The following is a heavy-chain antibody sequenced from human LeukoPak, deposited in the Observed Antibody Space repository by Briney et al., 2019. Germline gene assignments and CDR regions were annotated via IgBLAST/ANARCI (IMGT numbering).Heavy chain of an antibody. CDR2: IWYDGSNK. V-gene: IGHV3-33*01. CDR1: GFTFSSYG. D-gene: IGHD3-22*01. Sequence: GGSLRLSCAASGFTFSSYGMHWVRQAPGKGLEWVAVIWYDGSNKYYADSVKGRFTTSRDNSKNTLYLQMNSLRAEDTAVYYCARGPILYYYDSSGYVQFDYWGQGTLVTVSS. CDR3: ARGPILYYYDSSGYVQFDY. J-gene: IGHJ4*02.